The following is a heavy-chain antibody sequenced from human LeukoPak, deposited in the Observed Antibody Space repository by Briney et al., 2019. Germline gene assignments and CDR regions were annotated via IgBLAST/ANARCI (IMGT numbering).Heavy chain of an antibody. D-gene: IGHD3-10*01. Sequence: SETLSLTCTVSGGSISSYYWSWIRQPPGKGLEWIGYIYYSGSTNYNPSLKSRVTISVDTSKNQFSLKLSSVTAAGTAVYYCARTAYYYGSGSPKRYYFDYWGQGTLVTVSS. CDR3: ARTAYYYGSGSPKRYYFDY. J-gene: IGHJ4*02. V-gene: IGHV4-59*01. CDR2: IYYSGST. CDR1: GGSISSYY.